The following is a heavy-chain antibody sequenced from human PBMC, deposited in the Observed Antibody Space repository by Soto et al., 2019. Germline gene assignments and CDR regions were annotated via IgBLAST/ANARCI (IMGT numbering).Heavy chain of an antibody. CDR1: GFTFGDYA. D-gene: IGHD3-3*01. J-gene: IGHJ5*02. Sequence: GGSLRLSCTASGFTFGDYAMSWFRQAPGKGLEWVGFIRSKAYGGTTEYAASVKGRFTISRDDSKSIAYLQMNSLKTEDTAVYYCTREPNTIFGVVTLYNWFDPWGQGTLVTVSS. V-gene: IGHV3-49*03. CDR2: IRSKAYGGTT. CDR3: TREPNTIFGVVTLYNWFDP.